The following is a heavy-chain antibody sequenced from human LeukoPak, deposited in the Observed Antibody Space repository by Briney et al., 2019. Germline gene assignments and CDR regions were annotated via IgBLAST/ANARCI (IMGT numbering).Heavy chain of an antibody. Sequence: KPSETLSLTCAVYGGSFSGYYWSWIRQPPGKGLEWIGEINHSGSTNYNPSLKSRVTISVDTSKNQFSLKLSSVTAADTAVYYCARCIAVAGFDYWGQGTLVTVPS. CDR1: GGSFSGYY. CDR3: ARCIAVAGFDY. D-gene: IGHD6-19*01. CDR2: INHSGST. V-gene: IGHV4-34*01. J-gene: IGHJ4*02.